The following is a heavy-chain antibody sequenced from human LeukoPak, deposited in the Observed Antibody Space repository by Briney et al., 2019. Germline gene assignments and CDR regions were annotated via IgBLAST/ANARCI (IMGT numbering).Heavy chain of an antibody. CDR2: ISSSSSYI. CDR1: GFTFGTYE. D-gene: IGHD4-11*01. J-gene: IGHJ4*02. CDR3: ARELYSNYPGRTFDY. Sequence: MAGGSLRLSCAATGFTFGTYEMNWVRQAPGKGLEWVSSISSSSSYIYYADSVKGRFTISRDNAKNSLYLQMNSLRAEDTAVYYCARELYSNYPGRTFDYWGQGTLVTVSS. V-gene: IGHV3-21*01.